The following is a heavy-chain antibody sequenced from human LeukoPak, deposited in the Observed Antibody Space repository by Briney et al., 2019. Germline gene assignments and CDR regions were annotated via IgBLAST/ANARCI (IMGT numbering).Heavy chain of an antibody. Sequence: GGSLRLSCAASGFTFSSYAMHWVRQAPGKGLEWVGRIKSKTDGGTTDYAAPVKGRFTISRDDSKNTLYLQMNSLKTEDTAVYYCARYCSSTSCYKPPWGQGTLVTVSS. D-gene: IGHD2-2*02. CDR2: IKSKTDGGTT. CDR1: GFTFSSYA. V-gene: IGHV3-15*01. J-gene: IGHJ5*02. CDR3: ARYCSSTSCYKPP.